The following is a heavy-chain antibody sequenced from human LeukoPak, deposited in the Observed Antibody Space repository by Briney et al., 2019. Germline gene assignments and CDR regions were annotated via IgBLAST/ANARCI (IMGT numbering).Heavy chain of an antibody. CDR2: IYYSRST. D-gene: IGHD3-10*01. V-gene: IGHV4-59*11. CDR3: ARTYYGSGSLYYYYYYMDV. J-gene: IGHJ6*03. Sequence: SETLSLTCSVSGGSIRGHYWSWIRQPPGKGLEWIGYIYYSRSTNYNPSLKSRVTISVDTSKNQFSLKLSSVTAADTAVYYCARTYYGSGSLYYYYYYMDVWGKGTTATVSS. CDR1: GGSIRGHY.